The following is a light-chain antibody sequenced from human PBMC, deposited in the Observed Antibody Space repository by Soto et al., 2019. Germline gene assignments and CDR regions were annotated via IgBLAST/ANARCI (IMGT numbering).Light chain of an antibody. CDR3: QQYNSYSEA. CDR2: DAS. V-gene: IGKV1-5*01. Sequence: DIQVTPSPSTLSASIVDRVTITCRASQSISSWLAWYQQTPGKAPKLLIYDASSLESGVPSRFSGSGSGTEITLTISSLQPDDFATYYCQQYNSYSEAFGQGTKVDIK. J-gene: IGKJ1*01. CDR1: QSISSW.